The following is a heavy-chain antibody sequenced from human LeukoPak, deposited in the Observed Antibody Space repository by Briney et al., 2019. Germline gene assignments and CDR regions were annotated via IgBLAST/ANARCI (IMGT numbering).Heavy chain of an antibody. D-gene: IGHD1-26*01. CDR1: GGSFSGYY. CDR3: ARGRYSGSYYYYCYGMDV. V-gene: IGHV4-34*01. Sequence: KPSETLSLTCAVYGGSFSGYYWSWIRQPPGKGLEWIGEINHSGSTNYNPSLKSRVTISVDTSKNQFSLKRSSVTAADTAVYYCARGRYSGSYYYYCYGMDVWGQGTTVTVSS. J-gene: IGHJ6*02. CDR2: INHSGST.